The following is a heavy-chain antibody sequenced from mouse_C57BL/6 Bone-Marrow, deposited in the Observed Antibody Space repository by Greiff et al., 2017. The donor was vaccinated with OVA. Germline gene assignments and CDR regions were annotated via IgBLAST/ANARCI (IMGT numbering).Heavy chain of an antibody. V-gene: IGHV1-64*01. CDR2: IHPNSGST. D-gene: IGHD1-1*01. Sequence: VQLQQPGAELVKPGASVKLSCKASGYTFTSYWMHWVKQRPGHGLEWIGMIHPNSGSTNSNEKFKSKATLTVDNSASTADMQLSSLTSEDSAVYYWERRDITTVVADYWGQGTTLTVSS. J-gene: IGHJ2*01. CDR3: ERRDITTVVADY. CDR1: GYTFTSYW.